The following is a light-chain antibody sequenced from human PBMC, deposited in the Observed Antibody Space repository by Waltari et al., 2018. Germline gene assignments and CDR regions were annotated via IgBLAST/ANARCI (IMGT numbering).Light chain of an antibody. CDR3: QVWDSFSDNVV. CDR2: DDS. V-gene: IGLV3-21*02. J-gene: IGLJ2*01. CDR1: NIGSNS. Sequence: SYVLTQPPSVSVAPGQTARITCGGKNIGSNSVNWYQQKPGQAPVVVVFDDSDRPSGIPERFSGSNSGNTATLTISRVEAGDEADYYCQVWDSFSDNVVFGGGTKLTVL.